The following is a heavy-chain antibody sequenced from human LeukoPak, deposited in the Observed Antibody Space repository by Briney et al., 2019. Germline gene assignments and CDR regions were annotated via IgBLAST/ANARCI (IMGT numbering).Heavy chain of an antibody. D-gene: IGHD2-21*02. V-gene: IGHV1-69*04. Sequence: SVKVSCKDSGGTFSSYAISWVRQAPGQGLEWMGRIIPILGIANYAQKFQGRVTITADKSTSTAYMELSSLRSEDTAVYYCARVPDSYCGGDCYPTSWGQGTLVTVSS. CDR3: ARVPDSYCGGDCYPTS. CDR2: IIPILGIA. J-gene: IGHJ5*02. CDR1: GGTFSSYA.